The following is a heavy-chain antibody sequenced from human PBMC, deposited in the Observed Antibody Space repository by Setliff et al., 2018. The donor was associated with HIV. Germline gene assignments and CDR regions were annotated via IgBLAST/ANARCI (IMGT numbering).Heavy chain of an antibody. CDR1: GFTVSSNY. V-gene: IGHV3-53*01. J-gene: IGHJ6*03. Sequence: GGSLRLSCAASGFTVSSNYMSWVRQAPGKGLEWVSVIYSGGSTYYADSVKGRFTISRDNSKNTLYLQMNSLRAEDTAVYYCARTQDRYYYYYYMDVWGQGTTVTVSS. CDR3: ARTQDRYYYYYYMDV. CDR2: IYSGGST.